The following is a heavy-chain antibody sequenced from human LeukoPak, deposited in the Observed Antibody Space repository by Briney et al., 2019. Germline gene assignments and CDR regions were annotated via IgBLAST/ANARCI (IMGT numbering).Heavy chain of an antibody. CDR2: IKEDGTDK. Sequence: PGGSLRLSCAASGFTFSSYWMGWVRQAPGRGLEWVADIKEDGTDKYSVDSVKGRFTISRDNAKNSLYLQMDSLRAEDTAVYYCARDMYRFFDLWGRGTLVTVSS. CDR3: ARDMYRFFDL. V-gene: IGHV3-7*01. CDR1: GFTFSSYW. J-gene: IGHJ2*01.